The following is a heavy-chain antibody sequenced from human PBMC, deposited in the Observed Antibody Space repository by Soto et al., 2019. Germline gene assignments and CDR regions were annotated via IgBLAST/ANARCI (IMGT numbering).Heavy chain of an antibody. Sequence: PGGSLRLSCAASGFTFSSYAMHWVRQAPGKGLEWVAVISYDGSNKYYADSVKGRFTISRDNSKNTLYLQMNSLRAEDTAVYYCARDRGRLDYWGQGTLVTVSS. CDR2: ISYDGSNK. CDR3: ARDRGRLDY. V-gene: IGHV3-30-3*01. J-gene: IGHJ4*02. CDR1: GFTFSSYA.